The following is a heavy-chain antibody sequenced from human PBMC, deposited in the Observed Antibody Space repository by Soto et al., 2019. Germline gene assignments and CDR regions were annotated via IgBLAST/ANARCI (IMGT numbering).Heavy chain of an antibody. Sequence: QVQLVESGGDVVQPGRSLRLSCAASGFTFNSYGMHWVRQAPGKGLEWVAVIWYDGSNKYYADSVKGRFTISRDNSKNTLYLQMSSLRAEDTAVYYCAREPLAYCGGDCYAFDYWGQGTLVTVSS. V-gene: IGHV3-33*01. J-gene: IGHJ4*02. D-gene: IGHD2-21*02. CDR2: IWYDGSNK. CDR3: AREPLAYCGGDCYAFDY. CDR1: GFTFNSYG.